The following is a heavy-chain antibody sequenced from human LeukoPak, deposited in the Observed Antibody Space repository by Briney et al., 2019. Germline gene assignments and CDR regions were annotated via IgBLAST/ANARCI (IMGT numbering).Heavy chain of an antibody. D-gene: IGHD7-27*01. CDR2: ISGSGAST. V-gene: IGHV3-23*01. CDR1: GFTFSSYA. J-gene: IGHJ4*02. CDR3: ATTADYWASDG. Sequence: GGSLRLSGAASGFTFSSYAMSWDRQAPGKGLEWVSGISGSGASTYYAVSVKGTFTISRYNSKNTLYLQMNSLRAEDTAVYYCATTADYWASDGWGQGTLVTVSS.